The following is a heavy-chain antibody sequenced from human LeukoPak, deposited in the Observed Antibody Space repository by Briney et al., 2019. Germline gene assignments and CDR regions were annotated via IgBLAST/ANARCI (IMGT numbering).Heavy chain of an antibody. J-gene: IGHJ4*02. CDR2: INPSGGST. CDR1: GYTFTSYY. V-gene: IGHV1-46*01. Sequence: GASVKVSCKASGYTFTSYYMHWVRQAPGQGLEWMGIINPSGGSTSYAQKFQGRVTMTRDTSTSTVYMELSSLRSEDTAVYYCARDKVAYGSGSPNDYWGQGTLVTVSS. D-gene: IGHD3-10*01. CDR3: ARDKVAYGSGSPNDY.